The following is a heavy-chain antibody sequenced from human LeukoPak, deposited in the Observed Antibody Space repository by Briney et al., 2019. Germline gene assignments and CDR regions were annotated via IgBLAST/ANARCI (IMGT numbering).Heavy chain of an antibody. Sequence: SETLSLTCTVSGGSISLYYWNWIRQPAGKGLEWIGRIFTTGITNYKSSLKSRVTMSVDTSKNQFSLNLTSVTAADTAVYYCAEESSGTYYNPLGYMDVWGKGTTVTVSS. CDR1: GGSISLYY. CDR3: AEESSGTYYNPLGYMDV. CDR2: IFTTGIT. V-gene: IGHV4-4*07. J-gene: IGHJ6*03. D-gene: IGHD3-10*01.